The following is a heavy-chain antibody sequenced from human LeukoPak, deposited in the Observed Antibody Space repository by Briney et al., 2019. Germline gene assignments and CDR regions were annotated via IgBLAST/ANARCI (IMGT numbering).Heavy chain of an antibody. CDR3: ARGSKSYGDYIRSRIHHFDY. Sequence: GGSLRLSCAASGFTFGSYAMTWVRQAPGKGLEWVSAIRGSGTGTNYGDSVKGRVTISRHNSKNTLYLQMNSLRVDDTAVYYCARGSKSYGDYIRSRIHHFDYWGQGTLVTVSS. CDR2: IRGSGTGT. D-gene: IGHD4-17*01. CDR1: GFTFGSYA. V-gene: IGHV3-23*01. J-gene: IGHJ4*02.